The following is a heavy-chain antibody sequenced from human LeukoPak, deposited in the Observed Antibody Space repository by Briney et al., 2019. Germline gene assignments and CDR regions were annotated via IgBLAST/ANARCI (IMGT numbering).Heavy chain of an antibody. V-gene: IGHV3-7*03. J-gene: IGHJ3*01. CDR3: ARDSSPYCGADCYFYAFDL. D-gene: IGHD2-21*02. CDR2: INQDGRKE. Sequence: GGSLRLSCVASEFTFGSYWRTWVRQAPGKGLEWVPNINQDGRKENYVDSVKGRFTISRDNAKNFLYLKMNSLRAEDTAVYYCARDSSPYCGADCYFYAFDLWGQGTMVTVSS. CDR1: EFTFGSYW.